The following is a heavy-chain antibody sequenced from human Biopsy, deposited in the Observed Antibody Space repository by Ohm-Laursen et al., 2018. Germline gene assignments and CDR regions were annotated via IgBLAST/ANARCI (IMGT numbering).Heavy chain of an antibody. Sequence: GTLSLTCPVYGESFNGYYWSWIRQTPGKGLEWIGEINHSGRTNYNPSLKSRVTISVDTSKNQFSLKLRSVTAADTAVYYCVRGVDYYDPYHYYALDVWGQGTTVTVSS. J-gene: IGHJ6*02. CDR3: VRGVDYYDPYHYYALDV. D-gene: IGHD3-22*01. CDR2: INHSGRT. CDR1: GESFNGYY. V-gene: IGHV4-34*01.